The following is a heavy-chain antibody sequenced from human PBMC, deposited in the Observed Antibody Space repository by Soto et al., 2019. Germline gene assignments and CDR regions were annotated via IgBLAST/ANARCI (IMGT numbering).Heavy chain of an antibody. D-gene: IGHD1-26*01. J-gene: IGHJ5*02. CDR2: ISPYNCNT. V-gene: IGHV1-18*01. CDR1: GYTFTSYG. CDR3: ARDNLASTRYSGTYYGWFAP. Sequence: QVQLVQSGAEVKKPGASVKVSCKASGYTFTSYGVSWVRQAPGQGLGWMGWISPYNCNTEYAQKLQGRVTMTTDTSTSTAYMELRSLRSDDTAVYYSARDNLASTRYSGTYYGWFAPWGQGTLVTVSS.